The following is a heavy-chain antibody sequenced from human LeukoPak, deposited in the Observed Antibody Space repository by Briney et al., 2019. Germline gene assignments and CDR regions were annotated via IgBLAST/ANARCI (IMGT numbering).Heavy chain of an antibody. J-gene: IGHJ4*02. Sequence: GGSLRLSCAAPGFTFSSYAMHWVRQAPGKGLEWVAVISYDGSNKYYADSVKGRFTISRDNSKNPLYLQMNSLRAEDTAVYYCARDGIYCSGGSCYFGLGDCFDYWGQGTLVTVSS. CDR3: ARDGIYCSGGSCYFGLGDCFDY. CDR1: GFTFSSYA. CDR2: ISYDGSNK. D-gene: IGHD2-15*01. V-gene: IGHV3-30*01.